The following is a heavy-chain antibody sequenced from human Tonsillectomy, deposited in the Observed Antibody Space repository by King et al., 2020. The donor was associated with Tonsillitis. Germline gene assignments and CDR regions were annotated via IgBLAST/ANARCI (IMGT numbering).Heavy chain of an antibody. D-gene: IGHD6-13*01. CDR1: GFTFSSYW. J-gene: IGHJ3*02. CDR2: IKSDGRST. Sequence: VQLVESGGGLVQPGGSLRLSCAASGFTFSSYWMHWVRQAPGKGLVWVSRIKSDGRSTIYAHSVKGRFTISRDNAKNTLYLKMNSLRAEDTAVYYFVRERYSKIEDAFDIWGQGTMVTVSS. V-gene: IGHV3-74*01. CDR3: VRERYSKIEDAFDI.